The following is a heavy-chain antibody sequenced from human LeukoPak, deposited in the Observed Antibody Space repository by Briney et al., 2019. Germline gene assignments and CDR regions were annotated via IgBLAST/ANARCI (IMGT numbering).Heavy chain of an antibody. V-gene: IGHV1-18*01. CDR2: ISTYYGNT. Sequence: ASVKVSCKASGYTFTSYGFSWVRQAPGQGLEWMGWISTYYGNTNYAQKLQDRVTMSTDTSTSTAYMELTSLRSDDTAVYYCARVYSTNYYGSGDRPFLFDYWGQGTVVTVSS. J-gene: IGHJ4*02. CDR1: GYTFTSYG. CDR3: ARVYSTNYYGSGDRPFLFDY. D-gene: IGHD3-10*01.